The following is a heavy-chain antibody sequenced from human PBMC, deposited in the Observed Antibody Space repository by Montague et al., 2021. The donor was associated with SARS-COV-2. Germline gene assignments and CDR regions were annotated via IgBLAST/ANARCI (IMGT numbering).Heavy chain of an antibody. CDR2: IYDSDTT. Sequence: ETLSLACTVSGGSVISDTYFWSWIRQPPGKGLEWIAYIYDSDTTNNNPSFWSRVSMSSDRSKNQFSLKLTSVTPADTAVYYCARAANILSGFYNHPFEYWGQGILVTVSS. V-gene: IGHV4-61*01. D-gene: IGHD3-9*01. CDR3: ARAANILSGFYNHPFEY. J-gene: IGHJ4*02. CDR1: GGSVISDTYF.